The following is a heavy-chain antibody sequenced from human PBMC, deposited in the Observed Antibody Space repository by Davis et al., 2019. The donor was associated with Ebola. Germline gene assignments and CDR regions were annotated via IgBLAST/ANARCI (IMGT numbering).Heavy chain of an antibody. J-gene: IGHJ4*02. CDR3: AKAGSSGWRDFDY. D-gene: IGHD6-25*01. CDR1: GFTFSDNW. CDR2: TRNKANGYTT. Sequence: PGGSLRLSCAASGFTFSDNWMSWVRQAPGKGLEWVGRTRNKANGYTTEYAASVKGRFTVSRDDSKNSLYLQMNTLGTEDTAVYYCAKAGSSGWRDFDYWGQGTLVTVSS. V-gene: IGHV3-72*01.